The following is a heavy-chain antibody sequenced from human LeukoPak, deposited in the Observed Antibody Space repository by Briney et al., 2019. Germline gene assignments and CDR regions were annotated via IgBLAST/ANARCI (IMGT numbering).Heavy chain of an antibody. CDR1: GYTFTSYG. V-gene: IGHV1-18*01. CDR3: ARGAAHYYDSSGSGY. J-gene: IGHJ4*02. D-gene: IGHD3-22*01. Sequence: ASVKVSCKASGYTFTSYGISWVRQAPGQGLEWMGWISAYNGNTNYAQKLQGRVTMTRDTSTSTVYMELSSLRSEDTAVYYCARGAAHYYDSSGSGYWGQGTLVTVSS. CDR2: ISAYNGNT.